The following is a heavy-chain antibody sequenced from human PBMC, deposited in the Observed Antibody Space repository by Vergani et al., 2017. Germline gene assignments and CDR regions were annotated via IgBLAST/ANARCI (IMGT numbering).Heavy chain of an antibody. V-gene: IGHV1-69*04. J-gene: IGHJ6*02. CDR1: GGTFSSYA. CDR3: ARATQQQLASDYYYYYGMDV. Sequence: QVQLVQSGAEVKKPGSSVKVSCKASGGTFSSYAISWVRQAPGQGLEWMGRIIPILGIANYAQKFQGRVPITADKSTSTAYMELSSLRSEDTAVYYCARATQQQLASDYYYYYGMDVWGQGTTVTVSS. D-gene: IGHD6-13*01. CDR2: IIPILGIA.